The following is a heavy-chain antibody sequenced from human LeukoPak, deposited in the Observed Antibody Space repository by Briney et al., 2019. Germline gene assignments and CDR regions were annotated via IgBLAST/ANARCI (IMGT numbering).Heavy chain of an antibody. D-gene: IGHD3-22*01. CDR1: DYVFSNNG. V-gene: IGHV1-18*01. CDR2: ISGYNGKT. Sequence: ASVKVSCNASDYVFSNNGISWVRQAPGQGLEWMGWISGYNGKTKYAQKFQGRVTMTTDTSTSTAYMELTSLTYDDTAVYYCARDSYYDSGGFDYWGQGTLVTVSS. J-gene: IGHJ4*02. CDR3: ARDSYYDSGGFDY.